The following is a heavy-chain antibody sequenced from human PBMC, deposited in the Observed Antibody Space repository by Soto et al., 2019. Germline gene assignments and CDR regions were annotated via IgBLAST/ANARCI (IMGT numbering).Heavy chain of an antibody. V-gene: IGHV1-18*04. CDR1: GYTFINHG. CDR3: ARDFYPLAYYFDP. J-gene: IGHJ4*02. Sequence: QVQLVQSEAEVKKPAASVKVSCEASGYTFINHGISWVRQAPGQGLEWMGWVSGSNGNTKYAQKFQVRVTMTTETSTSTAHMELRNLRSDDTAVYFCARDFYPLAYYFDPWGQGTLVTVSS. CDR2: VSGSNGNT.